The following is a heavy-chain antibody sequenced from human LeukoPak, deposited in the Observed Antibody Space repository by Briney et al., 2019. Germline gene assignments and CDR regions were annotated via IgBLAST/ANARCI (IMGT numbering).Heavy chain of an antibody. V-gene: IGHV3-30*02. Sequence: PGGSLRLSCAASGFTFSSYGMHWVHQAPGKGLEWVAYIRYHGSNINYADSVKGRFTISRDNSKDTLFLQMSSLRAEDTAVYYCAKVLTGYCGSTSCPFDSWGQGTPVTVSS. CDR2: IRYHGSNI. CDR3: AKVLTGYCGSTSCPFDS. CDR1: GFTFSSYG. D-gene: IGHD2-2*01. J-gene: IGHJ4*02.